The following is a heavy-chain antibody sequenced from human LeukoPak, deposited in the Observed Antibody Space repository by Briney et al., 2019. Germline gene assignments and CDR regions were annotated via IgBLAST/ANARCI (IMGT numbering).Heavy chain of an antibody. D-gene: IGHD6-19*01. Sequence: ASVKVSCKASGYTFTSYAMNWVRQAPGQGLEWMGWINTNTGNPTYAQGFTGRFVFSLDTSVSTAYLQISSLKAEDTAVYYCARGGPHSSGWYGDYLVGDYWGQGTLVTVSS. CDR1: GYTFTSYA. J-gene: IGHJ4*02. V-gene: IGHV7-4-1*02. CDR3: ARGGPHSSGWYGDYLVGDY. CDR2: INTNTGNP.